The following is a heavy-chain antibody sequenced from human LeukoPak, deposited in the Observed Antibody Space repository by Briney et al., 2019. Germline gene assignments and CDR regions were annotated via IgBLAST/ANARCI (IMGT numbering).Heavy chain of an antibody. V-gene: IGHV1-18*04. CDR2: ISAYNGNT. CDR1: GYTFTGNY. CDR3: ARGYSGYDPLDY. D-gene: IGHD5-12*01. Sequence: ASVKVSCKASGYTFTGNYMHWVRQAPGQGLEWMGWISAYNGNTNYAQKLQGRVTMTTDTSTSTAYMELRSLRSDDTAVYYCARGYSGYDPLDYWGQGTLVTVSS. J-gene: IGHJ4*02.